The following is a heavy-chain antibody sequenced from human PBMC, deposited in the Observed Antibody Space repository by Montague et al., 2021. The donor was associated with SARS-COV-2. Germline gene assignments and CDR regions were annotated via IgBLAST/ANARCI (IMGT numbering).Heavy chain of an antibody. CDR2: IYYSGST. J-gene: IGHJ6*03. CDR3: AGHSGDYTIFGVVIYYMDV. Sequence: SETLSLTCTVSGGSISSSSHYWGWIRQPPGKGLEWIGSIYYSGSTHYNPSLKSRVTISVDTSKNQFSLKLSSVTAADTAVFYCAGHSGDYTIFGVVIYYMDVWGKGTTVTVSS. V-gene: IGHV4-39*01. D-gene: IGHD3-3*01. CDR1: GGSISSSSHY.